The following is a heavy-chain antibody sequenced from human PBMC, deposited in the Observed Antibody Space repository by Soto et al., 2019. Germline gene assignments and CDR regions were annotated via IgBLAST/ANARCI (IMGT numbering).Heavy chain of an antibody. J-gene: IGHJ6*03. CDR3: AREPSIAAVGIPLYSYYYMDV. D-gene: IGHD6-13*01. CDR2: IVSFAGVP. CDR1: GDKFSSYT. V-gene: IGHV1-69*08. Sequence: QVQLVQSGAEVRNPGSSVKVSCKASGDKFSSYTISWVRQAPGQGLEWMGRIVSFAGVPIYAQLFQGRITITAESSSSTAYMELTSLTSDDTAVYYCAREPSIAAVGIPLYSYYYMDVWGEGTAVTVSS.